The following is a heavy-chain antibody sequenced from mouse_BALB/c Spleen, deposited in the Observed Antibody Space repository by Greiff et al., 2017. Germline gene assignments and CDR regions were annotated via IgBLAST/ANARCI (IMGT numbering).Heavy chain of an antibody. Sequence: QVQLQQPGAELVKPGTSVKLSCKASGYNSTSYWINWVKLRPGQGLEWIGDIYPGSGSTNYNEKFKSKATLTVDTSSSTAYMQLSSLASEDSALYYCARWDSSGYPFAYWGQGTLVTVSA. CDR3: ARWDSSGYPFAY. CDR1: GYNSTSYW. CDR2: IYPGSGST. J-gene: IGHJ3*01. V-gene: IGHV1-55*01. D-gene: IGHD3-2*01.